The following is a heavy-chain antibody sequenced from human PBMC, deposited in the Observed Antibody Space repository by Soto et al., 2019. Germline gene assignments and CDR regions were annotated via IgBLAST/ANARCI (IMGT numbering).Heavy chain of an antibody. CDR1: GGTVWIYY. D-gene: IGHD1-1*01. Sequence: PSETLDITRTASGGTVWIYYWGWIRKPPGKGLEWIGYIFYRGSTNYNPSFKSRVTISVDTSKKQFSLKVNSVTAADTAVYYCARYRAGEGYNRGDVFDIWGQGTMVTVSS. V-gene: IGHV4-59*02. CDR3: ARYRAGEGYNRGDVFDI. J-gene: IGHJ3*02. CDR2: IFYRGST.